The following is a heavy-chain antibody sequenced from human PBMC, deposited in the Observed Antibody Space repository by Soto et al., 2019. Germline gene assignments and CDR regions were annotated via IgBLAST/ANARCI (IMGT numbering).Heavy chain of an antibody. J-gene: IGHJ6*02. V-gene: IGHV3-21*01. CDR2: ISSSSSYI. D-gene: IGHD4-17*01. CDR3: AREGTDYGDYGNYYYYGMDV. Sequence: GGSLRLSCAASGFTFSSYSMNWVRQAPGKGLEWVSSISSSSSYIYYADSVKGRFTISRDNAKNSLYLQMNSLRAEDTAVYYCAREGTDYGDYGNYYYYGMDVWGQGTTVTVSS. CDR1: GFTFSSYS.